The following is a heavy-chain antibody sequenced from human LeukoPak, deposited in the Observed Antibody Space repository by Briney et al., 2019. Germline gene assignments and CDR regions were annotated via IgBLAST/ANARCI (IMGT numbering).Heavy chain of an antibody. D-gene: IGHD5-18*01. Sequence: GGSLRLSCVASGFTFSSYGMSWVRQAPGKGLEWVSAISGSGGSTYYADSVKGRFTISRDNSKNTLYLQMNSLRAEDTAVYYCAKDNTAMVTGYMDVWGKGTTVTISS. CDR1: GFTFSSYG. J-gene: IGHJ6*03. CDR3: AKDNTAMVTGYMDV. CDR2: ISGSGGST. V-gene: IGHV3-23*01.